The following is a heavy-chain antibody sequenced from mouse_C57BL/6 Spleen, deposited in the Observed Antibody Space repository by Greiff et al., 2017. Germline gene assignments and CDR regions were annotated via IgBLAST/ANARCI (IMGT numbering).Heavy chain of an antibody. D-gene: IGHD2-4*01. CDR3: ARAGDYDVAMDY. CDR1: GYSITSGYY. V-gene: IGHV3-6*01. Sequence: DVQLVESGPGLVKPSQSLSLTCSFTGYSITSGYYWNWIRQFPGNKLEWMGYISYDGSNNYNPSLKNRISITRDISKNQFFLKLNSVTTEDTATYYGARAGDYDVAMDYWGQGTSETVSS. CDR2: ISYDGSN. J-gene: IGHJ4*01.